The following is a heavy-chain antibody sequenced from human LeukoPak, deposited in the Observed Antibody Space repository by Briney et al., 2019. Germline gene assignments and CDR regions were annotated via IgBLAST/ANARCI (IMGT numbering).Heavy chain of an antibody. D-gene: IGHD1-26*01. CDR2: IYHSGTT. V-gene: IGHV4-59*01. CDR3: ARNIVGPRQVDY. CDR1: GGSISSYY. Sequence: SETLSLTCTVSGGSISSYYWSWIRQPPGKGLEWIGYIYHSGTTNYNPSLKSRVTISVGTSKSQFSLKLSSVTAADTAIYYCARNIVGPRQVDYWGQGTLVTVSS. J-gene: IGHJ4*02.